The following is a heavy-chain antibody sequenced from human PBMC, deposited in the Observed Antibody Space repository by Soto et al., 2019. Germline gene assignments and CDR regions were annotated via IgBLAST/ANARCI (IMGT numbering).Heavy chain of an antibody. CDR3: SIRMYSTTWYYLDY. CDR1: GFTVSSYA. Sequence: EMQLLESGGGLVQAGGSLRLSCAASGFTVSSYALNWVRQAPGKGLEWVSGISASTYYADSVKGRFTISRDTSKNTLYLQMNSLRAEDTAIYFCSIRMYSTTWYYLDYWGQGTLVTVSS. CDR2: ISAST. V-gene: IGHV3-23*01. D-gene: IGHD6-13*01. J-gene: IGHJ4*02.